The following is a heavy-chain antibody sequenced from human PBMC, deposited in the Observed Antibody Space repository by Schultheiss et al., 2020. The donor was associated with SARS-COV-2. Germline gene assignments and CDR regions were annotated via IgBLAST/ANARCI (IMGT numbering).Heavy chain of an antibody. Sequence: SQTLSLTCTVSGGSISSYYWSWIRQPPGKGLEWIGYIYYGGSTNYNPSLKSRVTISVDTSKNQFSLKLSSVTAADTAVYYCARHLNYYGSGRVGNWFDPWGQGTLVTVSS. V-gene: IGHV4-59*08. CDR2: IYYGGST. CDR3: ARHLNYYGSGRVGNWFDP. D-gene: IGHD3-10*01. J-gene: IGHJ5*02. CDR1: GGSISSYY.